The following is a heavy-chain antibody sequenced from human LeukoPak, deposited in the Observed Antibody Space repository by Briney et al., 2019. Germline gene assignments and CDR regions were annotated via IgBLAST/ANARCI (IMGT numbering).Heavy chain of an antibody. J-gene: IGHJ6*02. CDR2: IYSGDST. D-gene: IGHD6-13*01. Sequence: GGSLRLSCSASGFTVSSNFMSWVRQAPGKGLEWVSVIYSGDSTYYADSVKGRFTISRDNSKNTLYLQMNSLRADDTAVYYCARSSAGYYYYYGMDVWGQGTTVTVSS. CDR1: GFTVSSNF. CDR3: ARSSAGYYYYYGMDV. V-gene: IGHV3-66*02.